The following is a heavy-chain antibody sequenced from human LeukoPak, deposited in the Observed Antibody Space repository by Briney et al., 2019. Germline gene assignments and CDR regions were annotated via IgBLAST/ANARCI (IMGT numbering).Heavy chain of an antibody. CDR2: IYYSGST. Sequence: SETLSLTCTVSGGSISSYYWSWLRQPPGKGLEWIGYIYYSGSTNYNPSLKSRVTISVDTSKNQFSLKLSSVTAADTAVYYCASGGPVARFDYWGQGTLVTVSS. CDR3: ASGGPVARFDY. J-gene: IGHJ4*02. D-gene: IGHD4-23*01. CDR1: GGSISSYY. V-gene: IGHV4-59*01.